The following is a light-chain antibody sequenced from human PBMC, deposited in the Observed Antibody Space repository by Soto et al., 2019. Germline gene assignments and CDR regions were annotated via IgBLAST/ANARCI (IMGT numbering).Light chain of an antibody. CDR3: MQGTHWPYT. CDR2: RVS. J-gene: IGKJ2*01. Sequence: VVMTQSPLSLPVTLGEPASVSCRSSQSLVDNDAYSYLRWFHQRPGQSPRRLIFRVSNRDSGVPGRFRGSGSGTGFTMRISRVEAEDVGVYCCMQGTHWPYTFGQGTQLQI. V-gene: IGKV2-30*01. CDR1: QSLVDNDAYSY.